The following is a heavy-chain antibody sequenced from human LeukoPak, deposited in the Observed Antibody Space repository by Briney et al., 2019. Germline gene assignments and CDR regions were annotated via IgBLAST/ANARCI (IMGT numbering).Heavy chain of an antibody. CDR3: ARQELNDAFDI. CDR2: ISYDGSNK. V-gene: IGHV3-30*03. CDR1: GFTFSSYG. D-gene: IGHD6-13*01. J-gene: IGHJ3*02. Sequence: GGSLRLSCAASGFTFSSYGMHWVRQAPGKGLEWVAVISYDGSNKYYADSVKGRFTISRDNSKNTLYLQMSSLRAEDTAVYYCARQELNDAFDIWGQGTMVTVSS.